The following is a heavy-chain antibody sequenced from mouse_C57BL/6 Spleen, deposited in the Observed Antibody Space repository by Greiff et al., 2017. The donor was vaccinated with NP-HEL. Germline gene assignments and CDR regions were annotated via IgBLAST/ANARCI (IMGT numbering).Heavy chain of an antibody. D-gene: IGHD1-1*01. J-gene: IGHJ4*01. V-gene: IGHV1-69*01. CDR2: IDPSDSYT. CDR1: GYTFTSYW. Sequence: QVQLQQPGAELVMPGASVKLSCKASGYTFTSYWMHWVKQRPGQGLEWIGEIDPSDSYTNYIQKFKGKSTLTVDKSSSTAYMQLSSLTSEDSAVYYCAKGSGVTTVVADYAMDYWGQGTSVTVSS. CDR3: AKGSGVTTVVADYAMDY.